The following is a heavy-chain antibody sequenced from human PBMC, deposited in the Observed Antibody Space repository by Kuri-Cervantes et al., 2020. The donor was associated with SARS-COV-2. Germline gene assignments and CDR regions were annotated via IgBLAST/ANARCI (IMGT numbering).Heavy chain of an antibody. CDR1: GFNFSRTD. Sequence: GESLKISCAASGFNFSRTDMHWVRQAPGKGLEWVAVISHDGKNKKCIASGKGRFTISRDNSQNTLYLHMKSLRSEDTAMYYCAKDRVGVQDFWGQGTRVTGSS. V-gene: IGHV3-30*18. CDR3: AKDRVGVQDF. J-gene: IGHJ4*02. D-gene: IGHD2-21*01. CDR2: ISHDGKNK.